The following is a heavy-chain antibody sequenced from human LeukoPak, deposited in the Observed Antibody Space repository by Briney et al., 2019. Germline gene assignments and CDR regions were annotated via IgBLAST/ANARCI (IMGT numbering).Heavy chain of an antibody. D-gene: IGHD2-15*01. CDR1: GGTFSSYA. Sequence: ASVKVSCKASGGTFSSYAISWVRQAPGQGLEWMGRIIPILGIANYAQKFQGRVTITADKSTSTAYMELSSLRSEDTAVYYCARDRGGSYYYYYGMDVWGQGTTVTVSS. J-gene: IGHJ6*02. V-gene: IGHV1-69*04. CDR3: ARDRGGSYYYYYGMDV. CDR2: IIPILGIA.